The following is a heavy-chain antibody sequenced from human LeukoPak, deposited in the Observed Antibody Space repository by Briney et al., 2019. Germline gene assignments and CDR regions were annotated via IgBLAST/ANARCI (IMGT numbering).Heavy chain of an antibody. CDR1: GFTFSSYS. CDR3: ARLAGELWFEHDY. V-gene: IGHV3-48*01. J-gene: IGHJ4*02. Sequence: GGSLRLSCAASGFTFSSYSMNWVRQAPGKGLEWVSYISSSSSTIYYADSVKGRFTISRDNAKNSLYLQMNSLGAEDTAVYYCARLAGELWFEHDYWGQGTLVTVSS. CDR2: ISSSSSTI. D-gene: IGHD3-10*01.